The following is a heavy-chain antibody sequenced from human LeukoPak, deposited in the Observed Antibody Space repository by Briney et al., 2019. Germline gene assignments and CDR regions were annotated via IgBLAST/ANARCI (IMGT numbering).Heavy chain of an antibody. Sequence: GGSLRLSCAASGFTFSDYYMSWIRQAPGKGLEWVSYISSSSSYTNYADSVKGRFTISRDNAKNSLYLQMNSLRAEDTAVYYCARDLAYYYDRNYDWGQGTLVTVSS. J-gene: IGHJ4*02. CDR2: ISSSSSYT. CDR3: ARDLAYYYDRNYD. D-gene: IGHD3-22*01. CDR1: GFTFSDYY. V-gene: IGHV3-11*06.